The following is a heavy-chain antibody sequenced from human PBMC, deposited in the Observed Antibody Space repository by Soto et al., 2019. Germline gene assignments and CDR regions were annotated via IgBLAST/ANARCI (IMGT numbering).Heavy chain of an antibody. CDR2: IYYSGST. Sequence: SETLSLTCTVSCGSISSYYWSWIRQPPGKGLEWIGYIYYSGSTNYNPSLKSRVTISVDTSKNQFSLKLSSVIAADTAVYYCARGVHYYYYIDVWGKGTTVTVSS. CDR3: ARGVHYYYYIDV. V-gene: IGHV4-59*01. D-gene: IGHD3-10*02. J-gene: IGHJ6*03. CDR1: CGSISSYY.